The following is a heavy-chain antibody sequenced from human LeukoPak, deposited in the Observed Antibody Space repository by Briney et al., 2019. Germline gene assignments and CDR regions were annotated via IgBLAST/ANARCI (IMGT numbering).Heavy chain of an antibody. CDR3: ARERGGSVNRRGFFDN. V-gene: IGHV3-30*04. D-gene: IGHD3-16*01. Sequence: GRSLRLSCAASGFTFSSFFMHWVRQAPGKGLEWVAVISYDGTNKYYTDSVKGRFTISRDNSKDTLYLQMNSLRAEDTAVFYCARERGGSVNRRGFFDNWGQGTLVSVSS. CDR2: ISYDGTNK. J-gene: IGHJ4*02. CDR1: GFTFSSFF.